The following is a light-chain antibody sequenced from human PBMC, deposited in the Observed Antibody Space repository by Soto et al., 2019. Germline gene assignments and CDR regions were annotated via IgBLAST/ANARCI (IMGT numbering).Light chain of an antibody. CDR3: QQYNSYPLT. V-gene: IGKV1-5*03. CDR2: MAS. J-gene: IGKJ4*01. Sequence: DIQMTQSPSTLSASVGDRVTITCRASQSISNLLAWYQQKPGKAPKFLIYMASTLESGVPSRFSGSGSGTEFTLTISSLQPDDFATYYCQQYNSYPLTFGGGTKVDIK. CDR1: QSISNL.